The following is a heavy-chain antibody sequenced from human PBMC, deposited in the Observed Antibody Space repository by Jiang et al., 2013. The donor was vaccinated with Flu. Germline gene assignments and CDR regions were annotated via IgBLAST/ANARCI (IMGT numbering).Heavy chain of an antibody. Sequence: SGSSISTGAYCWGWIRQPPGKGLEWIGSVYYSGSTNSNPSLRSRVTTSIDTSKNQFSLKLTSVTAADTAVYYCARQLGSSGWFLGTFDSWGQGTLVSVSS. CDR1: GSSISTGAYC. D-gene: IGHD6-19*01. V-gene: IGHV4-39*01. CDR2: VYYSGST. J-gene: IGHJ4*02. CDR3: ARQLGSSGWFLGTFDS.